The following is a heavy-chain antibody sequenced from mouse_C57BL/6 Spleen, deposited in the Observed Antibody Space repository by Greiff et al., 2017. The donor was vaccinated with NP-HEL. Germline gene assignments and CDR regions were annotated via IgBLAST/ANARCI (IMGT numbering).Heavy chain of an antibody. CDR1: GYTFTSYW. CDR3: ARTVYYGSSLYAMDY. J-gene: IGHJ4*01. Sequence: VQLQQPGAELVRPGSSVKLSCKASGYTFTSYWMHWVKQRPIQGLEWIGNIDPSDSETHYNQKFKDKATLTVDKSSSTAYMQLSSLTSEDSAVYYCARTVYYGSSLYAMDYWGQGTSVTVSS. V-gene: IGHV1-52*01. CDR2: IDPSDSET. D-gene: IGHD1-1*01.